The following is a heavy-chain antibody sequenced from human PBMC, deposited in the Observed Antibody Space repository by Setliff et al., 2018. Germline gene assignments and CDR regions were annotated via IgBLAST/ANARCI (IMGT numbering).Heavy chain of an antibody. Sequence: GGSLRLSCAASGFTFRNYDFTWVRQAPGKGLQWVASISSAHHTNYAEAVKVRFTISRENTRNSLYLQMNSLRAEDTAVYYCARDRADSSWQSDYWGQGTLVTVSS. V-gene: IGHV3-21*04. CDR2: ISSAHHT. CDR1: GFTFRNYD. CDR3: ARDRADSSWQSDY. D-gene: IGHD6-13*01. J-gene: IGHJ4*02.